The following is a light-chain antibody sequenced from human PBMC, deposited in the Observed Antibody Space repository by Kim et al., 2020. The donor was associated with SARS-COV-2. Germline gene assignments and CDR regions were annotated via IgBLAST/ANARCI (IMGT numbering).Light chain of an antibody. Sequence: DIQMTQSPSSLSASVGDRVTITCRTSQSISSHLNWYHQKPGRAPKLLIYAASTLQGGVPSRFSGSVSETDFTLTISSLQPEDFATYFCQQSYITPFTFGPGTKVDIK. V-gene: IGKV1-39*01. CDR2: AAS. J-gene: IGKJ3*01. CDR1: QSISSH. CDR3: QQSYITPFT.